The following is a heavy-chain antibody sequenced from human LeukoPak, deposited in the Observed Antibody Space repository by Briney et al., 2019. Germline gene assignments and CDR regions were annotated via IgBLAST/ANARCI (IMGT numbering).Heavy chain of an antibody. D-gene: IGHD3-3*01. CDR1: GYTFTSYA. J-gene: IGHJ4*02. CDR3: ATGDYDFWSGSIFGY. V-gene: IGHV1-3*01. CDR2: INAGNGNT. Sequence: ASVKVSCKASGYTFTSYAMHWVRQAPGQRLEWMGWINAGNGNTKYSQKFQGRVTMTEDTSTDTAYMELSSLRSEDTAVYYCATGDYDFWSGSIFGYWGQGTLVTVSS.